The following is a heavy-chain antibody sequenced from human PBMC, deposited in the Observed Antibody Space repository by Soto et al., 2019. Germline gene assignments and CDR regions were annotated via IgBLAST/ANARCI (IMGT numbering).Heavy chain of an antibody. J-gene: IGHJ4*02. CDR1: GDSISSRAYY. V-gene: IGHV4-39*01. CDR3: ARRDSSGWSDFDY. CDR2: IYNTGST. Sequence: SETLSLTCTVSGDSISSRAYYWGWVRQPPGKDLEWIGTIYNTGSTYYNPSLKSRVTASVDTSKNQFSLKLSSVTAADTAVYYCARRDSSGWSDFDYWGQGTLVTVSS. D-gene: IGHD6-19*01.